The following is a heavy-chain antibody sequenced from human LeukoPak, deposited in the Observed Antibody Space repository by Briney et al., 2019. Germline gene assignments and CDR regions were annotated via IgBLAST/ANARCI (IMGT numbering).Heavy chain of an antibody. CDR3: ARSGRDVGFAFDV. CDR1: GGPFNDYY. Sequence: SETLSLTCAVYGGPFNDYYWNWLRQPPGKGLEWIGEINHSGSTNYHPSYKSRVTISLDTSQNHFSLKLTSVTAADTAVYYCARSGRDVGFAFDVWGLGTLVTISS. CDR2: INHSGST. D-gene: IGHD5-12*01. J-gene: IGHJ3*01. V-gene: IGHV4-34*01.